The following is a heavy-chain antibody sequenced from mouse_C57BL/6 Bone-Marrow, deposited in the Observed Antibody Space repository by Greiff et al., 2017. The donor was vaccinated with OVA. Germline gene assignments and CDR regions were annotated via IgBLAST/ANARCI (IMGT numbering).Heavy chain of an antibody. CDR2: IYPGSGST. D-gene: IGHD1-1*01. Sequence: QVQLQQSGAELVKPGASVKMSCKASGYTFPSYWITWVKQRPGQGLEWIGDIYPGSGSTNYNEKFKRKATLTVDTSSSTAYMQLSSLTSEDSAVYYCARPYYYGSSYSDYWGQGTTLTVSS. J-gene: IGHJ2*01. CDR1: GYTFPSYW. V-gene: IGHV1-55*01. CDR3: ARPYYYGSSYSDY.